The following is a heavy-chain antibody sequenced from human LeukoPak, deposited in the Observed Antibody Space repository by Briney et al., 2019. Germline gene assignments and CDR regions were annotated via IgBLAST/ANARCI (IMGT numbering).Heavy chain of an antibody. V-gene: IGHV3-23*01. CDR1: GFTFSTYA. CDR3: AKPRKVSSISWFDS. D-gene: IGHD5/OR15-5a*01. Sequence: GGSLRLSCEASGFTFSTYAMSWVRQAPGKGLERVSLIGASAVNTYYADSVRGRFTISRDNSKNTLYLQMNSLTAEDTAVYYCAKPRKVSSISWFDSWGQGTLVTVSS. CDR2: IGASAVNT. J-gene: IGHJ5*01.